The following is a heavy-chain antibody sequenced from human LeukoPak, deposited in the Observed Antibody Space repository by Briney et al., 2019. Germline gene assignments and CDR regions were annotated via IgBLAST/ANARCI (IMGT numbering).Heavy chain of an antibody. CDR1: GGSISSYY. J-gene: IGHJ4*02. Sequence: PSETLSLTCTVSGGSISSYYWSWIRQPAGKGLEWIGRIYTSGSTNYNPSLKSRVTISINTSTNQFSLKLSSVTAADTAVYYCARDKLTHNSRTFDYWGQGTLVTVSS. CDR2: IYTSGST. D-gene: IGHD1-20*01. V-gene: IGHV4-4*07. CDR3: ARDKLTHNSRTFDY.